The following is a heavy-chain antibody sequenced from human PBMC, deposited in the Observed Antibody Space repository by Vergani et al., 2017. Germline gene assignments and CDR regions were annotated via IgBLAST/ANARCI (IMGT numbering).Heavy chain of an antibody. CDR2: IIPILGIA. Sequence: QVQLVQSGAEVKKPGASVKVSCKASGGTFSSYAISWVRQAPGQGLEWMGRIIPILGIANYAQKFQGRVTITADKSTSTAYMELSSLRSEDTAVYYCAKDSSSWFRLGWFDPWGQGTLVTVSS. V-gene: IGHV1-69*04. CDR3: AKDSSSWFRLGWFDP. J-gene: IGHJ5*02. CDR1: GGTFSSYA. D-gene: IGHD6-13*01.